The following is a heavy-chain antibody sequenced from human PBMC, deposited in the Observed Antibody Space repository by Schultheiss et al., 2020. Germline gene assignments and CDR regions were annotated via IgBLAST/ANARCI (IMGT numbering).Heavy chain of an antibody. CDR1: GGSISSGGYS. CDR3: ARDRSSRPGLDY. J-gene: IGHJ4*02. V-gene: IGHV4-31*11. CDR2: IYYSGST. Sequence: SETLSLTCAVSGGSISSGGYSWSWIRQPPWKGLEWIGYIYYSGSTYYNPSLKSRVTISVDTSKNQFSLKLSSVTAADTAVYYCARDRSSRPGLDYWGQGTLANVS.